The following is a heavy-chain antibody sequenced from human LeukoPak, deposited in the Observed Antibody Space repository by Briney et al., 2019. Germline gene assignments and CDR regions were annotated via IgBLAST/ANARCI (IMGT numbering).Heavy chain of an antibody. CDR3: ARDAPNWGDAFDS. CDR2: ITGSSDYI. V-gene: IGHV3-21*01. D-gene: IGHD7-27*01. J-gene: IGHJ3*02. Sequence: MXXVRXXPGXGLXXVSCITGSSDYIEYAESVKGRFTISRDNAKNSLYLEMNSLKAEDTAVYYCARDAPNWGDAFDSWGQGTMVTVSS.